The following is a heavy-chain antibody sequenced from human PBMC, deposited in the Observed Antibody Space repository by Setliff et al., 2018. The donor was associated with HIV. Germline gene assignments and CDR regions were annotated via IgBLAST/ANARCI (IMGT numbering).Heavy chain of an antibody. CDR2: IYFSGST. D-gene: IGHD3-9*01. CDR1: GVSISSSSYF. J-gene: IGHJ6*03. CDR3: ARHPRHYNILTGYRYYYMDV. Sequence: SETLSLTCAVSGVSISSSSYFWGWIRRPPGTGLDWIGIIYFSGSTYYNPSLESRVTISMDTSKNQFSLKLTSVTAADTAVYYCARHPRHYNILTGYRYYYMDVWGKGTTVTVSS. V-gene: IGHV4-39*01.